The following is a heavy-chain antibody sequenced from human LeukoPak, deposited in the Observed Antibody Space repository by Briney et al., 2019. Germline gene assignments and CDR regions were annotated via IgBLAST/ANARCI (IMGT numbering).Heavy chain of an antibody. Sequence: GGSLRLSCAASGFTFSSYWMHWVRQAPGKGLVWVSRIKGDGSHTIYADSVKGRFTTSRDNAKNTLYLQMKSLRAEDTAVYYCVRDWDHFDFDSWGLGTLVTVSS. CDR3: VRDWDHFDFDS. CDR1: GFTFSSYW. D-gene: IGHD3-9*01. J-gene: IGHJ5*01. CDR2: IKGDGSHT. V-gene: IGHV3-74*01.